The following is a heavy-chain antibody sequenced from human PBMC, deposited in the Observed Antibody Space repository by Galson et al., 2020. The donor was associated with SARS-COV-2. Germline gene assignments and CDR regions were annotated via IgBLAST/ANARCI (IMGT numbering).Heavy chain of an antibody. CDR1: RFTFSDHY. CDR2: TRNKANSYTT. Sequence: GESLKISCAASRFTFSDHYMDWVRQAPGKGLEWVGRTRNKANSYTTEYAASVKGRFTISRDDSKNSLYLQMNSLKTEDTAVYYCAREDYYGSGSYFRGMDVWGQGTTVTVSS. J-gene: IGHJ6*02. CDR3: AREDYYGSGSYFRGMDV. V-gene: IGHV3-72*01. D-gene: IGHD3-10*01.